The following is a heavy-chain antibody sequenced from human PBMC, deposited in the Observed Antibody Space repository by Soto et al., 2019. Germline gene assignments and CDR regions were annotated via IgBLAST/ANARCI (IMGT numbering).Heavy chain of an antibody. V-gene: IGHV3-23*01. CDR3: AKERATTTAFDY. CDR1: GFTFSRDG. CDR2: ITDNGGST. J-gene: IGHJ4*02. D-gene: IGHD4-17*01. Sequence: GGSLRLSCAASGFTFSRDGMRWVRQAPGKGLEWVSLITDNGGSTYYADSVKGRFTISRDNTKNTLFLQMNSLGAEDTAVYYCAKERATTTAFDYWGQGARVTVSS.